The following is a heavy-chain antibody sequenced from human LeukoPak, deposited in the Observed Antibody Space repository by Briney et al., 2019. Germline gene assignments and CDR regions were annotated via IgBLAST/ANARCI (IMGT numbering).Heavy chain of an antibody. CDR1: GGTFSSYA. CDR2: IIPILGIA. CDR3: ARGARESGFTVEDY. Sequence: SVKVSCKASGGTFSSYAISWVRQAPGQGLEWMGRIIPILGIANYAQKFPGRVTITADKSTSTAYMELSSLRSEDTAVYYCARGARESGFTVEDYWGQGTLVTVS. V-gene: IGHV1-69*04. J-gene: IGHJ4*02. D-gene: IGHD4-4*01.